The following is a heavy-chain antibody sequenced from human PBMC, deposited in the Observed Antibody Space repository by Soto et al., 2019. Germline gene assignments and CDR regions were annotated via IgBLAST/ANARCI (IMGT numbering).Heavy chain of an antibody. V-gene: IGHV4-31*03. J-gene: IGHJ6*02. CDR2: IYYSGST. CDR3: ARAQPYYYYYGMDV. Sequence: SETLSLTCTVSGGSISSGGYYWSWIRQHPGKGLEWIGYIYYSGSTYYNPSLKSRVTISVDTSKNQFSLKLSSVTAADTAVYYCARAQPYYYYYGMDVWGQGTTVPVSS. CDR1: GGSISSGGYY.